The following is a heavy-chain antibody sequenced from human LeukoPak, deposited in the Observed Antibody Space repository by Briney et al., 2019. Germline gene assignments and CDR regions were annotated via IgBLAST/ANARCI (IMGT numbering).Heavy chain of an antibody. D-gene: IGHD5-18*01. Sequence: GGSLRLSCAASGFTFSSYWMHWVRQAPGKGLVWVSRINSDGSSTSYADSVKGRFTISRDNAKNTLYLQMNSLRAEDTAVYYCARGPGKYSYGSFDYWGQGTLVTVSS. J-gene: IGHJ4*02. CDR1: GFTFSSYW. CDR2: INSDGSST. CDR3: ARGPGKYSYGSFDY. V-gene: IGHV3-74*01.